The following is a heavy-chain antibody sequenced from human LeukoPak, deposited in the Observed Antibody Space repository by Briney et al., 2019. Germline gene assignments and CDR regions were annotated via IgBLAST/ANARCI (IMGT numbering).Heavy chain of an antibody. D-gene: IGHD2-2*01. V-gene: IGHV1-2*02. Sequence: ASVKVSCKASGYTFTGYYMHWVRQAPGQGLEWMGWINPNSGGTNYAQKFQGRVTMTRDTSISTAYMGLSRLRSDDTAVYYCARGVVVPAAKYNWFDPWGQGTLVTVSS. J-gene: IGHJ5*02. CDR2: INPNSGGT. CDR1: GYTFTGYY. CDR3: ARGVVVPAAKYNWFDP.